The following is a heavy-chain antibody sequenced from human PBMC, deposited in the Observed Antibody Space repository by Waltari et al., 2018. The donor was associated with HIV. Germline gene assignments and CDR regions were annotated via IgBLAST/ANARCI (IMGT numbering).Heavy chain of an antibody. Sequence: QVQLQQWGAGLLKPSETLSLTCAVYGGSFSGYYWSWIRQPPGKGLECMWEIKHSGSTNYTPSLKSRVTISVDASKNQFSLKLSSVTAADTAVYYWARSLLRYFDWLGPYFDYWGQGTLVTVSS. CDR1: GGSFSGYY. CDR3: ARSLLRYFDWLGPYFDY. D-gene: IGHD3-9*01. J-gene: IGHJ4*02. CDR2: IKHSGST. V-gene: IGHV4-34*01.